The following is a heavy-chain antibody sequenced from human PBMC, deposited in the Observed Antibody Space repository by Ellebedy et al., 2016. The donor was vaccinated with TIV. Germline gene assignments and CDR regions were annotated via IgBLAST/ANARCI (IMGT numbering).Heavy chain of an antibody. CDR2: ISSSGSTI. Sequence: GASLKISCAASGFTFSSYEMNWVRQAPGKGLEWVSYISSSGSTIYYADSVKGRFTISSDNAKNSLYLQMNSLRAEDTAVYYCARGRAVITTWFDPWGQGTLVTVSS. V-gene: IGHV3-48*03. J-gene: IGHJ5*02. CDR1: GFTFSSYE. CDR3: ARGRAVITTWFDP. D-gene: IGHD3-22*01.